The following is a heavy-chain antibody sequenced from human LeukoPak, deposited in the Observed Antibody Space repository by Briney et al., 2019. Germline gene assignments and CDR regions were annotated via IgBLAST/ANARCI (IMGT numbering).Heavy chain of an antibody. CDR3: ARLAGPMMGL. J-gene: IGHJ4*02. V-gene: IGHV4-59*12. D-gene: IGHD3-22*01. Sequence: SETLSLTCTVSGGSINSYYWNWIRQPPGKGLEWIGYIYYSGSTNYNPSLKSRVTISVDTSKNQFSLKLSSVTAADTAVYYCARLAGPMMGLWGQGTLVTVSS. CDR2: IYYSGST. CDR1: GGSINSYY.